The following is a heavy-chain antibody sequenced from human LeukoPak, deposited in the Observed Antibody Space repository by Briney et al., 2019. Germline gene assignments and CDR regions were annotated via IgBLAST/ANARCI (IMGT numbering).Heavy chain of an antibody. Sequence: SETLSLTCAVYGGSFSGYYWSWIRQPPGKGLEWIGEINHSGSTYYNPSLKSRVTISVDTSKNQFSLKLSSVTAADTAVYYCARAPRRVRGVIIGWFDPWGQGTLVTVSS. D-gene: IGHD3-10*01. V-gene: IGHV4-34*01. J-gene: IGHJ5*02. CDR2: INHSGST. CDR1: GGSFSGYY. CDR3: ARAPRRVRGVIIGWFDP.